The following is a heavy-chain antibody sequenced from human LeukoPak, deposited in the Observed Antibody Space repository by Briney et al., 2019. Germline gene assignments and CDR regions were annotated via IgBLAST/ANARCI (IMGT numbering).Heavy chain of an antibody. CDR1: GFTFSSYE. CDR2: ITSSGRTI. J-gene: IGHJ4*02. CDR3: ARRVWGSYRPNHGRGYYFDY. Sequence: PGGSLRLSCAASGFTFSSYEMNWVRQAPGKGLEWVSYITSSGRTIYYADSVKGRFTISRDNAKNSLYLQMNSLRAEDTAVYYCARRVWGSYRPNHGRGYYFDYWGQGTLVTVSS. V-gene: IGHV3-48*03. D-gene: IGHD3-16*02.